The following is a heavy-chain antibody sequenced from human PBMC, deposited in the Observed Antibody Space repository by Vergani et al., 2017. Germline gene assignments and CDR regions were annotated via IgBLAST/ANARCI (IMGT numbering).Heavy chain of an antibody. CDR1: GGSISSGGYY. Sequence: QVQLQESGPGLVKPSETLSLTCTVSGGSISSGGYYWSWIRQPPGKGLGWIGYIYYSGSTYYKPSRKSRVTMSVDTSKNQFSRKLSSVTAADTAVYYCATETVYDDFWSGYYTGXFQHWGQGTLVTVSS. D-gene: IGHD3-3*01. J-gene: IGHJ1*01. CDR3: ATETVYDDFWSGYYTGXFQH. CDR2: IYYSGST. V-gene: IGHV4-31*03.